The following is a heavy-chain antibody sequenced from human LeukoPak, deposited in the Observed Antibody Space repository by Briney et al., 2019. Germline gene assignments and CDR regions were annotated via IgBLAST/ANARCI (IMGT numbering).Heavy chain of an antibody. D-gene: IGHD4-17*01. Sequence: ASMKVSCKASGYTFTDYYMHWIRQAPGQGLERMGWINPDNGGTNYPLKFEGRVTMTRDTSISTAYMELSRLRSDDTAVYYCARVFGAVHTVTNYDAFENWGQGTMVSVSS. CDR1: GYTFTDYY. V-gene: IGHV1-2*02. J-gene: IGHJ3*02. CDR3: ARVFGAVHTVTNYDAFEN. CDR2: INPDNGGT.